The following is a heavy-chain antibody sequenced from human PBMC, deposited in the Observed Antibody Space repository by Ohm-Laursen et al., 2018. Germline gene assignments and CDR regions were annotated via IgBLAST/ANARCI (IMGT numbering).Heavy chain of an antibody. CDR2: ISGSGGST. D-gene: IGHD6-19*01. Sequence: SLRLSCTASGFTFSSYAMSWVRQAPGKGLEWVSAISGSGGSTYYADSVKGRFTISRDNSKNTLYLQMNSLRAEDTAVYYCAKLLSGGLFPPGAFDIWGQGTMVTVSS. CDR1: GFTFSSYA. CDR3: AKLLSGGLFPPGAFDI. V-gene: IGHV3-23*01. J-gene: IGHJ3*02.